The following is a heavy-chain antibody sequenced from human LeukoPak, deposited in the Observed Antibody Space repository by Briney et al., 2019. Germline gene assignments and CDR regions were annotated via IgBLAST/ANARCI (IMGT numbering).Heavy chain of an antibody. CDR1: GITVSSSY. D-gene: IGHD3-10*01. CDR3: ARLWFGESVDY. J-gene: IGHJ4*02. Sequence: GGSLRLSCAASGITVSSSYMSWVRQAPGKGLEWVSVIYSGGSTYYADSVKGRFTISRDNSKNTLYLQMSSLGAEDTAVYYCARLWFGESVDYWGQGTLVTVSS. CDR2: IYSGGST. V-gene: IGHV3-53*01.